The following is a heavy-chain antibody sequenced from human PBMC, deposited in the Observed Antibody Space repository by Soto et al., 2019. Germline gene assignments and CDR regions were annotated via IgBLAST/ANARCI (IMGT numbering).Heavy chain of an antibody. Sequence: GGSLRLSCAASGFTFISHAMSWVRQAPGKGLEWVSFISGSGDNRYYADSVKGRFTISRDISKNTLYLQMNSLRAEDTAVYYCAKDGAIKPSWGQGTLVTVSS. CDR1: GFTFISHA. D-gene: IGHD3-16*01. CDR3: AKDGAIKPS. J-gene: IGHJ4*02. CDR2: ISGSGDNR. V-gene: IGHV3-23*01.